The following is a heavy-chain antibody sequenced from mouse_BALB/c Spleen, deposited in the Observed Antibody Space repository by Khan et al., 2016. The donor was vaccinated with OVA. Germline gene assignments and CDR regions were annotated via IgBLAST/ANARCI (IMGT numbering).Heavy chain of an antibody. CDR2: INTYTGEP. V-gene: IGHV9-3-1*01. CDR3: ARPPYFSDVMVY. D-gene: IGHD2-10*01. J-gene: IGHJ4*01. CDR1: GYTFTNYG. Sequence: QIQLVQSGPELKKPGETVKISCKASGYTFTNYGMNWVKQAPGKGLKWMGWINTYTGEPTYADDFKGRFAFSLETSASTAFLQINNLKNEDSATYFCARPPYFSDVMVYWGQGTSVTVSS.